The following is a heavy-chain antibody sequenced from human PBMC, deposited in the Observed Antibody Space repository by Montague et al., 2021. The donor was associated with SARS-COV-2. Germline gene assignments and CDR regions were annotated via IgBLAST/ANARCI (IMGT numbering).Heavy chain of an antibody. CDR2: IGGTTGYI. J-gene: IGHJ5*02. CDR3: WRSSGP. Sequence: SLRLSCAASGFTFSAYTMNWVRRAPGKGPEWVSSIGGTTGYIYYADSVKGRFTISRDNAKNSLYLQMDSLRADDTAIYYCWRSSGPWGQGTLVTVSS. V-gene: IGHV3-21*01. CDR1: GFTFSAYT. D-gene: IGHD3-22*01.